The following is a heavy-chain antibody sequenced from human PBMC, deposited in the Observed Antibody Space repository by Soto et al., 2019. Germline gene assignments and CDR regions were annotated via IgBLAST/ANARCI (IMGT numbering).Heavy chain of an antibody. Sequence: QVQLVQSGAEVKKPGSSVKVSCKASGGTFSSYAISWVRQAPGQGLEWMGGIIPIFGTANYAQKFQGRVTITADKSTRTAYMELSSLRSEDTAVYYCARDLGVPYYYDSSGYYDYYYYGMDVWGQGTTVTVSS. D-gene: IGHD3-22*01. CDR2: IIPIFGTA. J-gene: IGHJ6*02. V-gene: IGHV1-69*06. CDR1: GGTFSSYA. CDR3: ARDLGVPYYYDSSGYYDYYYYGMDV.